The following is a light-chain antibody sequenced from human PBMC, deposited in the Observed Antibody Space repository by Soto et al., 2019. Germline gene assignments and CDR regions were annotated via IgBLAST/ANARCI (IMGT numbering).Light chain of an antibody. V-gene: IGKV1-33*01. J-gene: IGKJ3*01. CDR3: QQYQSLPFT. CDR1: QDITNS. CDR2: WSS. Sequence: DIQMTQSPSSLSASVGDRVTFTCQASQDITNSLNWYQQKPGQPPKLLIYWSSTRDSGVPDRFIGSGSGTDFTLTVSSLQAEDVAVYYCQQYQSLPFTFGPGTKVHIE.